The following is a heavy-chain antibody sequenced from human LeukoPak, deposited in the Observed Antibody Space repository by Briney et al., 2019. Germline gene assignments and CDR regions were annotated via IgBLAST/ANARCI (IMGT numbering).Heavy chain of an antibody. D-gene: IGHD3-22*01. Sequence: GASVKVSCKASGYTFTSYYMHWVRQAPGQGLEWMGRIIPILGIANYAQKFQGRVTITADKSTSTAYMELSSLRSEDTAVYYCAKKGDSSGSYFDYWGQGTLVTVSS. V-gene: IGHV1-69*02. CDR1: GYTFTSYY. CDR3: AKKGDSSGSYFDY. J-gene: IGHJ4*02. CDR2: IIPILGIA.